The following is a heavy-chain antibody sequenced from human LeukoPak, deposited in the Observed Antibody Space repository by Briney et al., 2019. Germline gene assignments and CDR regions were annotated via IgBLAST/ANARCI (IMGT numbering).Heavy chain of an antibody. CDR1: GFTVSSNY. CDR2: LYSGGST. D-gene: IGHD1-26*01. Sequence: GGSLRLSCAVSGFTVSSNYMSWVRQAPRKGLEWVSVLYSGGSTYYADSVKGRFTISRDNAKNTLYLQMNSLRAEDTAVYYCARAEWDLIYGYWGQGTLVTVSS. J-gene: IGHJ4*02. V-gene: IGHV3-66*01. CDR3: ARAEWDLIYGY.